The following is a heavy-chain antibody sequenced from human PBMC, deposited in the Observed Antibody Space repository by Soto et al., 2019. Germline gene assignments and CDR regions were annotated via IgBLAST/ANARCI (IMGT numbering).Heavy chain of an antibody. CDR1: AFIFTKAL. Sequence: GRYWRHPYAASAFIFTKALMIGVRQAPEKELEWVGRIKSKTDGGTTDYAAPVKGRFTISRDDSKNTLYLQMNSLKTEDTAVYYCSNVLRSYRPE. CDR3: SNVLRSYRPE. D-gene: IGHD2-8*02. CDR2: IKSKTDGGTT. V-gene: IGHV3-15*01. J-gene: IGHJ1*01.